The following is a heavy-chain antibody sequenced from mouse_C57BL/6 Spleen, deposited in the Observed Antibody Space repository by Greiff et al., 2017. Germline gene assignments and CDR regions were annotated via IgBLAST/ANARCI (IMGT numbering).Heavy chain of an antibody. CDR1: GFTFTDYY. D-gene: IGHD4-1*02. Sequence: EVKLVESGGGLVQPGGSLSLSCAASGFTFTDYYMSWVRQPPGKALEWLGFIRNKANGYTTEYSASVKGRFTISRDNSQSILYLQMNALRAEDSATYYCARIAPTVYYFDYWGQGTTLTVSS. CDR3: ARIAPTVYYFDY. CDR2: IRNKANGYTT. J-gene: IGHJ2*01. V-gene: IGHV7-3*01.